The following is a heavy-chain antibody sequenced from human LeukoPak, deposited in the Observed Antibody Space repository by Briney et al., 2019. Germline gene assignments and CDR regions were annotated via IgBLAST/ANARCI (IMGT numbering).Heavy chain of an antibody. J-gene: IGHJ4*02. CDR3: ARGDSAAPRDY. V-gene: IGHV1-46*01. CDR1: GYTFTSYY. Sequence: GASVKVSCRASGYTFTSYYMHWMRQAPGQGLEWIGIINPSGGSTSYAQKFQGRVTITRDTSTSTVYMELSSLRSEDTAVYYCARGDSAAPRDYWGQGTLVTVSS. D-gene: IGHD6-13*01. CDR2: INPSGGST.